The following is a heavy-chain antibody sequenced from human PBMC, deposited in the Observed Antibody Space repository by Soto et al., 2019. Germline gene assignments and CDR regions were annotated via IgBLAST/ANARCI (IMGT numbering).Heavy chain of an antibody. CDR3: ARDYFTHKAMVTWAVDI. CDR1: GYTFTSYG. V-gene: IGHV1-18*01. J-gene: IGHJ3*02. D-gene: IGHD5-18*01. Sequence: GQLVQSGAEVKRPGASVKFSCRASGYTFTSYGISWVRQAPGQGLEWMGWISAYNGDTKLSQKFEARVSMTTDTSTNTAYMELRSLRSDDTADYYCARDYFTHKAMVTWAVDIWGQGTMVTVSS. CDR2: ISAYNGDT.